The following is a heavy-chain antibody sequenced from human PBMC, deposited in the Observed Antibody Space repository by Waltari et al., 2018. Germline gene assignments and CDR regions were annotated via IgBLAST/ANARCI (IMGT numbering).Heavy chain of an antibody. V-gene: IGHV4-4*02. CDR1: GDSMSSNFW. D-gene: IGHD2-15*01. J-gene: IGHJ4*02. Sequence: QLQLQESGPGLVKPSGTLSLTCAVSGDSMSSNFWWSWVRQPPGKGLEWIGQVHRSGRTNYNPSFASRVTVSLDTYNRQFSLEVTSATAADTAVYYCARDRGRGLYLDSWGPGTLVTVSP. CDR2: VHRSGRT. CDR3: ARDRGRGLYLDS.